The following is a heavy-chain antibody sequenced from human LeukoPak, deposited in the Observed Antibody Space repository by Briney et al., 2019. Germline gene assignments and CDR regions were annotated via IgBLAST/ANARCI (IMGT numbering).Heavy chain of an antibody. J-gene: IGHJ4*02. D-gene: IGHD3-22*01. V-gene: IGHV3-74*01. CDR2: INNDGSRI. CDR1: GFTFSDYW. Sequence: GGSLRLSCAASGFTFSDYWMNWVRHAPGKGLVWVSRINNDGSRIGYADSVKGRFTMSRDNAKNTMYLQMNSLRVEDTAVYYCAREHYYDSSAYYSPNFDYWGQGTLVTVSS. CDR3: AREHYYDSSAYYSPNFDY.